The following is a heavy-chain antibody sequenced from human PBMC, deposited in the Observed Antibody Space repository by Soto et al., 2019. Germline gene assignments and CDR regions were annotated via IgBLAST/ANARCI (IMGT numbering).Heavy chain of an antibody. Sequence: SETLSLTCTVSGGSRSRYYWTWIRQPPGKGLEWVGNIHYTGSTNYNPSLKSRVTILLGTSTSQFSLKVSYVTAADTAVYYCARDLTISSTDGPLDPWGHGTLVTVSS. D-gene: IGHD1-1*01. CDR1: GGSRSRYY. CDR3: ARDLTISSTDGPLDP. V-gene: IGHV4-59*01. J-gene: IGHJ5*02. CDR2: IHYTGST.